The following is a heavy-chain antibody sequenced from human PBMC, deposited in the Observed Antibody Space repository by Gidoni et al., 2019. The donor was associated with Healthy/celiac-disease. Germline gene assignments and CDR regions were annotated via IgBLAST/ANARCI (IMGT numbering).Heavy chain of an antibody. D-gene: IGHD2-2*01. CDR1: GFTFSSYG. CDR2: ISYDGSNK. J-gene: IGHJ4*02. V-gene: IGHV3-30*18. Sequence: QVQLVESGGGVVQPGRSLRLSCAASGFTFSSYGMHWVRQAPGKGLEWVAVISYDGSNKYYADSVKGRFTISRDNSKNTLYLQMNSLRAEDTAVYYCAKVCGKYQLLSGVDYWGQGTLVTVSS. CDR3: AKVCGKYQLLSGVDY.